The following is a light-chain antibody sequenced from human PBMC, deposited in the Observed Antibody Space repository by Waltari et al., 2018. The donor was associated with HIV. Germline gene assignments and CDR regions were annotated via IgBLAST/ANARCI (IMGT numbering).Light chain of an antibody. J-gene: IGKJ4*01. Sequence: EIVLTQSPDTLSLSPGERATLSCRASQSVNSFLAWYQQKPGRAPRLLIYDTSSRATGIPARFSGSGSGTDFTLTISSLEPEDFAVYYCQQRSDWPLTFGGGTKVEIK. V-gene: IGKV3-11*01. CDR1: QSVNSF. CDR2: DTS. CDR3: QQRSDWPLT.